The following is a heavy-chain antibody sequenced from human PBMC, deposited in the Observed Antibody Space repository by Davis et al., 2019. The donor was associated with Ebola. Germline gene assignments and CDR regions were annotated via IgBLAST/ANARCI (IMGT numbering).Heavy chain of an antibody. J-gene: IGHJ4*02. CDR1: GFTFDDCA. D-gene: IGHD6-6*01. CDR3: AKGASSIAARPVDY. V-gene: IGHV3-9*01. CDR2: ISWNSGSI. Sequence: PGGSLRLSCAASGFTFDDCAMHWVRQAPGKGLEWVSGISWNSGSIGYADSVKGRFTISRDNAKNSLYLQMNSLRAEDTALYYCAKGASSIAARPVDYWGQGTLVTVSS.